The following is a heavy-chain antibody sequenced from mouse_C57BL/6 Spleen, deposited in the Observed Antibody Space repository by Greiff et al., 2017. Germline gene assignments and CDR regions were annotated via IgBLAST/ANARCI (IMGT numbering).Heavy chain of an antibody. Sequence: QVQLQQPGAELVKPGASVKLSCKASGYTFTSYWMQWVKQRPGQGLEWIGEIDPSDSYTNYNQKFKGKATLTVDTSSSTAYMQLSSLTSEDSAVYYCARRETYGSRESYAMDYWGQGTSVTVSS. CDR2: IDPSDSYT. V-gene: IGHV1-50*01. CDR1: GYTFTSYW. CDR3: ARRETYGSRESYAMDY. D-gene: IGHD1-1*01. J-gene: IGHJ4*01.